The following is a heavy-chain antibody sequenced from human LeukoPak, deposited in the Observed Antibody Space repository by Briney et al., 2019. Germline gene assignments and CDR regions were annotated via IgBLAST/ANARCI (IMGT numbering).Heavy chain of an antibody. V-gene: IGHV1-2*02. CDR1: GYTFTGYY. Sequence: GASVKVSCKASGYTFTGYYMHWVRQAPGQGLEWMGWINPNSGGTNYAQKFQGRVTMTRDTSISTAYMELSRLRSDDTAVCYCARGRMVYANSFDYWGQGTLVTVSS. CDR2: INPNSGGT. J-gene: IGHJ4*02. CDR3: ARGRMVYANSFDY. D-gene: IGHD2-8*01.